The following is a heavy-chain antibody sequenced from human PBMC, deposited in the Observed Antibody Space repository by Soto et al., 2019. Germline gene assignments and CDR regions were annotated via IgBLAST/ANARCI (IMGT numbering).Heavy chain of an antibody. V-gene: IGHV3-21*01. CDR3: VRGGSGDFDY. Sequence: EVQLVESGGGLVKPGGSLRLSCAASGFTFISHSMNWVRQAPGKGLEWVSSISSGSTYIYYADSVKGRFTISRDNAKNSLYLQMNSLRAEDTAVYYCVRGGSGDFDYWGQGTLVTVSS. D-gene: IGHD2-15*01. CDR1: GFTFISHS. J-gene: IGHJ4*02. CDR2: ISSGSTYI.